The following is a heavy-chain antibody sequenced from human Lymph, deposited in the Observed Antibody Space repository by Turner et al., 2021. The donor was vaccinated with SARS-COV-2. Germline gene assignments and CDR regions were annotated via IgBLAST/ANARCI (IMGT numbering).Heavy chain of an antibody. CDR3: ARGKSTLVRFLEWLLSLDY. D-gene: IGHD3-3*01. J-gene: IGHJ4*02. V-gene: IGHV1-3*01. CDR2: INAGNGNT. CDR1: GYTFTTYA. Sequence: SVKVSCKASGYTFTTYAMHWVRQAPGQRLEWMGWINAGNGNTKYSQKLQGRVTITRDTSSSTAYMELSSLRSEDTAVYYGARGKSTLVRFLEWLLSLDYWGQGTLVTVSS.